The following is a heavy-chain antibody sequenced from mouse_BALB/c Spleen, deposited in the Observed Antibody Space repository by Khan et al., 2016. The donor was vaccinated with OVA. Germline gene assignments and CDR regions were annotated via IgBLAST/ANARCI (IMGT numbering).Heavy chain of an antibody. CDR2: INTYTGEP. J-gene: IGHJ2*01. Sequence: QIQLVQSGPELKKPGETVKISCKASGYTFTDYVMNWVKQAPGKGLRWMGWINTYTGEPTYADDFKGRFAFSLETSASTAYLQINNLKNEDTATYSYARFHGEYWGQGTTLTVSS. CDR3: ARFHGEY. CDR1: GYTFTDYV. V-gene: IGHV9-3-1*01.